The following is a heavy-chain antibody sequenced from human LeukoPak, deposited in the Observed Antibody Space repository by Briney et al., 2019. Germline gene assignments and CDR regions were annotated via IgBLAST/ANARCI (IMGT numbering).Heavy chain of an antibody. CDR1: GFTFSSYG. CDR3: ALIPGYSSGWTYYFDY. J-gene: IGHJ4*02. V-gene: IGHV3-30*02. D-gene: IGHD6-19*01. Sequence: GGSLRLSCAASGFTFSSYGMHWVRQAPGKGLEWVAFIRYDGNNQYYADSVKGRFTISRDNSKNTLYLQMNSLRAEDTAVYYCALIPGYSSGWTYYFDYWGQGTLVTVSS. CDR2: IRYDGNNQ.